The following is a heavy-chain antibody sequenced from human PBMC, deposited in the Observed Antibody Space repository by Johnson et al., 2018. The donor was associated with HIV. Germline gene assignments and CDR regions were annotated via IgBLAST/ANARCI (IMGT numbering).Heavy chain of an antibody. CDR1: GFTFNDYG. Sequence: VQLVESGGGVVQPGRSLRLSCAASGFTFNDYGMSWVRQAPGKGLEWVSGINWNGGSTGYADSVKGRFTISRDNSKNSLYLQMDRLRVEDTAGYYCARDSAERVGDAFDILGQGTMFTVSS. CDR2: INWNGGST. D-gene: IGHD1-1*01. V-gene: IGHV3-20*04. J-gene: IGHJ3*02. CDR3: ARDSAERVGDAFDI.